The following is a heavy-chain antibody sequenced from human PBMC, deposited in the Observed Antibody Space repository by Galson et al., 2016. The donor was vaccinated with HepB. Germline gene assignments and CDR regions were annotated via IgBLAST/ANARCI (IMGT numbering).Heavy chain of an antibody. Sequence: SVKVSCKASGYTFTSYGISWVRQAPGQGLEWMGWITAYNGNRFFAQKFQGRVTITTDTSITTAYMELRRLRSDDAAVYYCARDYGDNSFYGMDVWGQGTTVTVSS. J-gene: IGHJ6*02. CDR2: ITAYNGNR. CDR3: ARDYGDNSFYGMDV. CDR1: GYTFTSYG. D-gene: IGHD4-17*01. V-gene: IGHV1-18*01.